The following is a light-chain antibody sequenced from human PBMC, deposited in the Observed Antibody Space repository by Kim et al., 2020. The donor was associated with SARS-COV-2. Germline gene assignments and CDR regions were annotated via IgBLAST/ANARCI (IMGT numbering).Light chain of an antibody. CDR2: KAS. Sequence: AYVGDRVTITCRASQSISSLLAWYQQKPGKAPKLLIYKASSLESGVPSRFSGSGSGTEFTLTISSLQPDDFATYYCQQYNSYPWTFGQGTKVDIK. V-gene: IGKV1-5*03. J-gene: IGKJ1*01. CDR3: QQYNSYPWT. CDR1: QSISSL.